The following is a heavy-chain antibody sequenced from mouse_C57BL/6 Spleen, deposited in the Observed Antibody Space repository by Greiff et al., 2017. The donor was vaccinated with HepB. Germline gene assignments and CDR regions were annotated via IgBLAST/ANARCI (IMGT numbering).Heavy chain of an antibody. J-gene: IGHJ3*01. CDR1: GYTFTSYW. Sequence: QVQLQQPGAELVMPGASVKLSCKASGYTFTSYWMHWVKQRPGQGLEWIGEIDPSDSYTNYNQKFKGKSTLTVDKSSSTAYMQLSSLTSEDSAVYYCARYYDGYYPSWFAYWGQGTLVTVSA. CDR3: ARYYDGYYPSWFAY. V-gene: IGHV1-69*01. CDR2: IDPSDSYT. D-gene: IGHD2-3*01.